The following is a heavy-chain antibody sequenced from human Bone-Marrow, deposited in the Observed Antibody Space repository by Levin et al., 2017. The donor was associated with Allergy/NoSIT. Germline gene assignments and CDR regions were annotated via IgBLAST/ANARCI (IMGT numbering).Heavy chain of an antibody. CDR1: GYTFTSYG. Sequence: GESLKISCKASGYTFTSYGISWVRQAPGQGLEWMGWISAYNGNTNYAQKLQGRVTMTTDTSTSTAYMELRSLRSDDTAVYYCASIAAAGNGYMDVWGKGTTVTVSS. V-gene: IGHV1-18*01. CDR2: ISAYNGNT. CDR3: ASIAAAGNGYMDV. D-gene: IGHD6-13*01. J-gene: IGHJ6*03.